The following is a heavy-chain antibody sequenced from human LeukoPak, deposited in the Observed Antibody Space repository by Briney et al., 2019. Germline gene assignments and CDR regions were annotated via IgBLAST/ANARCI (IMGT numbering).Heavy chain of an antibody. J-gene: IGHJ5*02. CDR3: ASAERWLQVFDP. V-gene: IGHV6-1*01. Sequence: SQTLSLTCVISGDSVSSNSGVWNWIRQSPSRGLEWLGRTYYRSKWYNDYAVSVKGRITINPDTSKNQFSLKLSSVTAADTAVYYCASAERWLQVFDPWGQGTLVTVSS. CDR1: GDSVSSNSGV. CDR2: TYYRSKWYN. D-gene: IGHD5-24*01.